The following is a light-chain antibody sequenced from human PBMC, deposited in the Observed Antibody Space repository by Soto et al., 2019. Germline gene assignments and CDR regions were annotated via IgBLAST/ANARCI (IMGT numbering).Light chain of an antibody. CDR3: QQCDNSPRT. V-gene: IGKV3-15*01. CDR1: QSVSSN. CDR2: GAS. J-gene: IGKJ1*01. Sequence: EVLMTQSPATLSVSPGERATLSCRASQSVSSNLAWYQQKPGQAPRLLIYGASTRATGIPARFSGSGSGTEFTLTISSLQSEDFAVYYCQQCDNSPRTFGPGTKVDIK.